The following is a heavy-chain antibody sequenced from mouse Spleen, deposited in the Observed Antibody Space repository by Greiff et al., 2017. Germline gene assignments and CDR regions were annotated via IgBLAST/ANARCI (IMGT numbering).Heavy chain of an antibody. D-gene: IGHD4-1*02. CDR3: ASQLYFDY. CDR2: IDPSDSYT. V-gene: IGHV1-59*01. J-gene: IGHJ2*01. CDR1: GYTFTSYW. Sequence: QVQLQQPGAELVRPGTSVKLSCKASGYTFTSYWMHWVKQRPGQGLEWIGVIDPSDSYTNYNQKFKGKATLTVDTSSSTAYMQLSSLTSEDSAVYYCASQLYFDYWGQGTTLTVSS.